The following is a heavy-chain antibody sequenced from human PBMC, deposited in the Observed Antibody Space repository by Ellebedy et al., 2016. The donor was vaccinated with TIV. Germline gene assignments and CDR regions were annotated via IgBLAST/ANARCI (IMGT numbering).Heavy chain of an antibody. Sequence: SETLSLXXTVSGGSISPYYWSWIRQPPGKGLEWIGYIYDSGSTKYNPSLKSRVTISVDTSKNQFSLKLSSVTAADTAVYYCARDENDGYAFDIWGQGTMVTVSS. V-gene: IGHV4-59*01. J-gene: IGHJ3*02. CDR1: GGSISPYY. CDR2: IYDSGST. CDR3: ARDENDGYAFDI. D-gene: IGHD1-1*01.